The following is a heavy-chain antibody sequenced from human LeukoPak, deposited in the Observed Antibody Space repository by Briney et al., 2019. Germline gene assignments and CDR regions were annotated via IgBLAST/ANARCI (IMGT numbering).Heavy chain of an antibody. V-gene: IGHV4-59*01. J-gene: IGHJ4*02. CDR1: GASISSCY. Sequence: PSETLALTCTVSGASISSCYWSWIRQPPGKGLEWIGYISYSGSTKYNPSLKSRVTISVDTSKNQFSLKLTSVTAADTAVYYCARDLQLGPFDFWGQGTLVTVSS. CDR2: ISYSGST. CDR3: ARDLQLGPFDF. D-gene: IGHD5-24*01.